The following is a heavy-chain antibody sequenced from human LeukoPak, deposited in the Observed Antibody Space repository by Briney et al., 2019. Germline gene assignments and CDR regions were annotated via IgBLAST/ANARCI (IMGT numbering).Heavy chain of an antibody. CDR1: GYTFTSYY. V-gene: IGHV1-46*01. CDR2: INPSGGST. D-gene: IGHD5-24*01. Sequence: ASVKVSCKASGYTFTSYYMHWVRQAPGQGLEWMGIINPSGGSTSYAQKFQGRVTMTRDTSTSTVYMELSSLRSEDTAMYYCARGEGEMATFVYFDYWGQGTLVTVSS. J-gene: IGHJ4*02. CDR3: ARGEGEMATFVYFDY.